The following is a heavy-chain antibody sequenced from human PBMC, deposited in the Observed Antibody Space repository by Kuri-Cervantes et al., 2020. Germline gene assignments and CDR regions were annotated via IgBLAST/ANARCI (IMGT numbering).Heavy chain of an antibody. CDR3: AKLQYSSFLYDY. Sequence: LSLTCAASGFTFSSYAMSLVRQAPGKGLEWVSAISGSGGSTYYEDSVKRRFTISRDNSKNTLYLQMTSLRAEDTAVYYCAKLQYSSFLYDYWGQGTLVTFSS. D-gene: IGHD6-6*01. CDR2: ISGSGGST. V-gene: IGHV3-23*01. J-gene: IGHJ4*02. CDR1: GFTFSSYA.